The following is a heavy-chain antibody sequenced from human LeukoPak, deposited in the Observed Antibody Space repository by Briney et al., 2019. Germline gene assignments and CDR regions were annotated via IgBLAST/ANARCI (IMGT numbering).Heavy chain of an antibody. J-gene: IGHJ4*02. CDR1: GFTFSSYS. CDR3: ARALYGSSGYYDY. D-gene: IGHD3-22*01. Sequence: GGSLRLSCAASGFTFSSYSMNWVRQAPGKGLEWVSSISSSSSYIFYADSVKGRFTISRDNAKNSLSLQMNSLRAEDTALYYCARALYGSSGYYDYWGQGILVTVSS. V-gene: IGHV3-21*04. CDR2: ISSSSSYI.